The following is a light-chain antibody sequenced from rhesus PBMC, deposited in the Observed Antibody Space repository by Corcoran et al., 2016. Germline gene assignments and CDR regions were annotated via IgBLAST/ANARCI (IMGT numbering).Light chain of an antibody. J-gene: IGKJ3*01. CDR2: AAS. Sequence: DIQMTQSPSSLSASVGDRVTITCRASQGTSDYLSWYQQKPGKAPKRLIYAASNLESGVPSRFSGSGSGTDFTLTISSLPPEDFAAYYCLQGYSTPFTFGPGTKLDIK. V-gene: IGKV1-36*02. CDR1: QGTSDY. CDR3: LQGYSTPFT.